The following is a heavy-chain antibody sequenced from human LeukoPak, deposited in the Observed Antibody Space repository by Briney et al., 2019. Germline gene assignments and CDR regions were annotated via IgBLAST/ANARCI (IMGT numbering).Heavy chain of an antibody. D-gene: IGHD3-10*02. CDR3: ARGTMIGEY. Sequence: PGGSLRLSCAASGFTVSTNYMTWVRQAPGKGLEWVSVFYSDGRTFYIDSVKGRFTISRDNSKNTVFLQMNSLRPEDTAVYYCARGTMIGEYWGQGTLVTVSS. CDR1: GFTVSTNY. J-gene: IGHJ4*02. CDR2: FYSDGRT. V-gene: IGHV3-53*01.